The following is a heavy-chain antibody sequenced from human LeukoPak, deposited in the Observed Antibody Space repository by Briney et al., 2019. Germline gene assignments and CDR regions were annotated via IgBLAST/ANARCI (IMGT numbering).Heavy chain of an antibody. J-gene: IGHJ6*03. D-gene: IGHD3-9*01. CDR3: ARAREVLRYFDWLFRQTHYYMDV. CDR2: IYYSGST. CDR1: GGSIRSGAYS. Sequence: SETLSLTCTVSGGSIRSGAYSWGWIRQPPGKGLEWIGSIYYSGSTYYNPSLKSRVTISVDTSKNQFSLKLSSVTAADTAVYYCARAREVLRYFDWLFRQTHYYMDVWGKGTTVTVSS. V-gene: IGHV4-39*07.